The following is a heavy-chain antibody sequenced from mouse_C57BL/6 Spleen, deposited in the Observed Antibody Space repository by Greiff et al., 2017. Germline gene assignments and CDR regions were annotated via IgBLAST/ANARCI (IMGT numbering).Heavy chain of an antibody. CDR3: AVYYGSSYGYFDV. V-gene: IGHV5-4*01. J-gene: IGHJ1*03. Sequence: EVQLVESGGGLVKPGGSLKLSCAASGFTFSSYAMSWVRQTPEKRLEWVATISDGGSYTYYPDNVKGRFTISRDNAKNNLYLQMSHLKSEDTAMYYCAVYYGSSYGYFDVWGTGTTVTVSS. CDR2: ISDGGSYT. D-gene: IGHD1-1*01. CDR1: GFTFSSYA.